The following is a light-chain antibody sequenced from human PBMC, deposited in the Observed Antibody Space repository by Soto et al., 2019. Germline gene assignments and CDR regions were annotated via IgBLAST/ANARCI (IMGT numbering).Light chain of an antibody. CDR1: SSNIGSNA. V-gene: IGLV1-47*02. CDR3: ASWDDRLGAVI. J-gene: IGLJ2*01. Sequence: QAVVTQPPSASGTPGQRVTISCSGSSSNIGSNAVNWYQQLPGTAPKLLMHSNNLRPSGVPERISGSKFGTAASLAISGLRSEDEAVYYCASWDDRLGAVIFGGGTKLTVL. CDR2: SNN.